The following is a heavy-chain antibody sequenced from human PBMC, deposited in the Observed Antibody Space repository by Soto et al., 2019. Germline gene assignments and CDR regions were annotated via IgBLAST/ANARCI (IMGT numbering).Heavy chain of an antibody. CDR3: AKARHPVPFDCFDY. D-gene: IGHD3-16*01. CDR1: GFTFSSYG. Sequence: GGSLRLSCAASGFTFSSYGMHWVRQAPGKGLEWVAGISYVGSNNCYADSVNGGFTIAGDTSKNALYLQMNSLRSEDTAVYYCAKARHPVPFDCFDYWGQGTLV. V-gene: IGHV3-30*18. J-gene: IGHJ4*02. CDR2: ISYVGSNN.